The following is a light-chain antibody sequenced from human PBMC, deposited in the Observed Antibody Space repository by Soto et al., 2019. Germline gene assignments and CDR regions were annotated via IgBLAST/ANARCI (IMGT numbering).Light chain of an antibody. J-gene: IGLJ1*01. CDR2: DVS. V-gene: IGLV2-14*03. CDR1: SSDVGGYNY. Sequence: QSVLTQPASVSGSPGQSITISCTGTSSDVGGYNYVSWYQHHPGKAHKLIIFDVSNRPSGVSNPFSGSKSGNTASLTISALQPEDEADYYCSSYTTSNTRQIVFGTGTKVTVL. CDR3: SSYTTSNTRQIV.